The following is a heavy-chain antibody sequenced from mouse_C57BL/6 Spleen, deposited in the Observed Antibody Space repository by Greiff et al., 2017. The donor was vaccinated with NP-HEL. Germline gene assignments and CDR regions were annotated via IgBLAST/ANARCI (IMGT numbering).Heavy chain of an antibody. CDR1: GYSITSGYY. J-gene: IGHJ2*01. Sequence: EVKLQESGPGLVKPSQSLSLTCSVTGYSITSGYYWNWIRQFPGNKLEWMGYISYDGSNNYNPSLKNRISITRDTSKNQFFLKLNSVTTEDTATYYCARENYYGLSRGFDYWGQGTTLTVSS. CDR2: ISYDGSN. CDR3: ARENYYGLSRGFDY. V-gene: IGHV3-6*01. D-gene: IGHD1-2*01.